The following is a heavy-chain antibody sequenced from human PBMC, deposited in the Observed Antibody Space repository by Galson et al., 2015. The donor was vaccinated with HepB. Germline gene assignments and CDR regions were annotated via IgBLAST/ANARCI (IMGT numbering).Heavy chain of an antibody. CDR3: ERDISTTVVRGDMGDCRDI. CDR2: IWYDGSNI. J-gene: IGHJ6*02. D-gene: IGHD3-10*01. CDR1: GFSLSTYG. V-gene: IGHV3-33*08. Sequence: SLRLSCAASGFSLSTYGMHWVRQAPGKGLEWVALIWYDGSNIYYGDSVKGRFTISRDTSKNTLYLQMNSLRAEDTAIYYCERDISTTVVRGDMGDCRDIWGQGTTVTVSS.